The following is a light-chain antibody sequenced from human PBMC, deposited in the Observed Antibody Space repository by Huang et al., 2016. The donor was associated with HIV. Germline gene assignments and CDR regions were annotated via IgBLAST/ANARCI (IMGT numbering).Light chain of an antibody. CDR1: QSISSY. CDR2: AAS. J-gene: IGKJ1*01. Sequence: DIQMTQSPSSLSASVGDRVTITCRASQSISSYLNWYQQNPGKAPKRLIDAASSLQSGVPAGFSGSGSGTDFTLTINSLQPEDFATYYCQQSYSTPWTFGQGTKVEIK. CDR3: QQSYSTPWT. V-gene: IGKV1-39*01.